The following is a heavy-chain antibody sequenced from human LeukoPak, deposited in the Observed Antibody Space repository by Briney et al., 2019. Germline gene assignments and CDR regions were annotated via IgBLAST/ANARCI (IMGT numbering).Heavy chain of an antibody. CDR2: INPNSGAS. J-gene: IGHJ6*03. V-gene: IGHV1-2*02. Sequence: ASVKVSCRTSGYSFIGYYLHWVRQAPGQGLEWMGWINPNSGASNHVQNFQGRVTMTRDKSISTAYMDLSSLRPDDTAVYYCARGGYYGSGSYYSYYYYYMDVWGKGTTVTVSS. D-gene: IGHD3-10*01. CDR3: ARGGYYGSGSYYSYYYYYMDV. CDR1: GYSFIGYY.